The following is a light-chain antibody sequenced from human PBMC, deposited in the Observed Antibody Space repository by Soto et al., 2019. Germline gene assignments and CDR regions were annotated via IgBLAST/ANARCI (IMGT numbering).Light chain of an antibody. J-gene: IGKJ1*01. CDR3: QQYNNWPPTWT. Sequence: ILLTQSSATLSVSPGERATLSCRALQSVSSNVAWYQQKPGQAPRLLIYGVSTRATDIPARFSGSGSGTEFTLTISSLQSEDFAVYYCQQYNNWPPTWTFGQGTKVDIK. V-gene: IGKV3-15*01. CDR2: GVS. CDR1: QSVSSN.